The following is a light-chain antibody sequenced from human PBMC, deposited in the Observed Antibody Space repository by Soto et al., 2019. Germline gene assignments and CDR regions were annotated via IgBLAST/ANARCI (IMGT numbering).Light chain of an antibody. V-gene: IGLV2-11*01. CDR2: DVS. J-gene: IGLJ1*01. CDR1: SSDVGGYNY. Sequence: QSVLTQPRSVSGSPGQSVTISCTGTSSDVGGYNYVSWYQQHPGKAPKLMIYDVSKRPSGVPDRFSGSKSGTTSSLTISGLQVEDEADYYCCSYAGSYTYYVFGAGTKVPVL. CDR3: CSYAGSYTYYV.